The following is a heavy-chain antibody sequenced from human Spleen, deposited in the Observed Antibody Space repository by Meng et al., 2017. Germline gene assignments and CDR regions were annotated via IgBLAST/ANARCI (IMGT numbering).Heavy chain of an antibody. Sequence: QVLQLTPRLVKPSQAISLTCAISGDSVSGNRALWTWVRQSPSRGLEWLGHTYYRSQWQSHYGASVKSRMSIYADTSRNQFSLILNSVTPEDTAVYYCASWYGESWGQGTLVTVSS. CDR1: GDSVSGNRAL. V-gene: IGHV6-1*01. J-gene: IGHJ4*02. CDR3: ASWYGES. CDR2: TYYRSQWQS. D-gene: IGHD3-10*01.